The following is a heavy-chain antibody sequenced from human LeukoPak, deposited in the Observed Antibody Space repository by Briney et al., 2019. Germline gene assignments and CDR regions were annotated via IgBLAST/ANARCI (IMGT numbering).Heavy chain of an antibody. CDR1: GFTFSSNY. D-gene: IGHD1-26*01. CDR2: IYSGGST. V-gene: IGHV3-53*04. CDR3: AAGSGSYSPLFDY. J-gene: IGHJ4*02. Sequence: GRSLRLSCAASGFTFSSNYISWVRQAPGKGLEWVSVIYSGGSTYYADSVKGRFTISRHNSKNTLYLQMNSLRAEDTAVYYCAAGSGSYSPLFDYWGQGTLVTVSS.